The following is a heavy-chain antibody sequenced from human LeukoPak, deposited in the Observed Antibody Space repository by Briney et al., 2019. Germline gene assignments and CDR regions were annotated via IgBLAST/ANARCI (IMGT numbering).Heavy chain of an antibody. V-gene: IGHV1-18*01. Sequence: ASVKVSCKASGYTFTSYGISWVRQAPGQGLEWMGWISAYNGNTNYAQKLQGRVTMTTDTSTSTAYMELRSLRSDDTAVYYCARGEEYYDSSGYYGYWGQGTLVTVSS. J-gene: IGHJ4*02. CDR1: GYTFTSYG. D-gene: IGHD3-22*01. CDR2: ISAYNGNT. CDR3: ARGEEYYDSSGYYGY.